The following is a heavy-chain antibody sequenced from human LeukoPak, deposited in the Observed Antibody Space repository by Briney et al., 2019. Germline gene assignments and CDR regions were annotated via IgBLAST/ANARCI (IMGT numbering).Heavy chain of an antibody. CDR3: ARHIVVVIAQTNWFDP. D-gene: IGHD2-21*01. V-gene: IGHV4-38-2*01. Sequence: SGTLSLTCAVSGYSISSGYYWGWIRQPPGKGLEWIGSIYHSGSTYYNPSLKSRVTISVDTSKNQFSLKLSSVTAADTAVYYCARHIVVVIAQTNWFDPWGQRTLVTVSS. J-gene: IGHJ5*02. CDR1: GYSISSGYY. CDR2: IYHSGST.